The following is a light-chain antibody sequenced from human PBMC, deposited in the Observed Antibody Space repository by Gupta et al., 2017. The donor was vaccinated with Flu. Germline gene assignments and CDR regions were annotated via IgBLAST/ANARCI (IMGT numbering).Light chain of an antibody. CDR2: QDS. CDR1: KLGDKY. J-gene: IGLJ3*02. Sequence: SPGQTASITCSGDKLGDKYTCWYQQKPGQSPVLVIYQDSKRPSGIPERFSGSNSGNTATLTISGTQAMDEADYYCQAWDSSTWVFGGGTKLTVL. V-gene: IGLV3-1*01. CDR3: QAWDSSTWV.